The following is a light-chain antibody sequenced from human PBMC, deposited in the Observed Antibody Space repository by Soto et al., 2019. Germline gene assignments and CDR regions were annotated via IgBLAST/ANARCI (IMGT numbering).Light chain of an antibody. CDR2: VAS. CDR3: QQYGSSPAT. J-gene: IGKJ1*01. Sequence: EIGFTQSPGTLSLSPGERDTLSCRASQSVRSSYLAWYQQKPGQAPRLLIYVASSRATGIPDRFSGSGSGTDFTLTISRLEPEDFAVYYCQQYGSSPATFGQGTKVDI. V-gene: IGKV3-20*01. CDR1: QSVRSSY.